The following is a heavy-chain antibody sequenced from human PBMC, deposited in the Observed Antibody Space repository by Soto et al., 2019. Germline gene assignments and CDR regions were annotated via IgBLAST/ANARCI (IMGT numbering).Heavy chain of an antibody. CDR2: INPNSGGT. D-gene: IGHD2-15*01. Sequence: ASVKVSCKASGYTFTGYYMHWVRQAPGQGLEWMGWINPNSGGTNYAQKFQGWVTMTRDTSISTAYMELSRLRSDDTAVYYCARDACSGGSCYSRYYYYMDVWGKGTTVTVSS. CDR1: GYTFTGYY. CDR3: ARDACSGGSCYSRYYYYMDV. V-gene: IGHV1-2*04. J-gene: IGHJ6*03.